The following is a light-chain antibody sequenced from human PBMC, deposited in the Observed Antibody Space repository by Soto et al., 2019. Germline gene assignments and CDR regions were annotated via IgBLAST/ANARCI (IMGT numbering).Light chain of an antibody. V-gene: IGLV2-11*01. CDR2: DVS. CDR1: SSDVGGYNY. CDR3: CSYAGSYLLF. Sequence: QSALTQPRSVSGSPGQSVTISCTGTSSDVGGYNYVSWYQQHPGKAPKLMIYDVSKRPSGVPDRFSGSKSGNTASLTISGLQAEDEADYYCCSYAGSYLLFFGTGTKLTVL. J-gene: IGLJ1*01.